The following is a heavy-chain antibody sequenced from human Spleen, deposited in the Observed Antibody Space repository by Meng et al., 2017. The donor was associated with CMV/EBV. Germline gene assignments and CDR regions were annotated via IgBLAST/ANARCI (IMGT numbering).Heavy chain of an antibody. V-gene: IGHV1-18*01. CDR1: YTFTSYG. J-gene: IGHJ5*02. CDR3: ARDNYYDSSGPGDWLDP. CDR2: ISAYNGKT. Sequence: YTFTSYGVTWVRQAPGQGPEWMGWISAYNGKTHYAQNLQGRITMTTDTSTSTAYMELRSLRSDDTAVYYCARDNYYDSSGPGDWLDPWGQGTLVTVSS. D-gene: IGHD3-22*01.